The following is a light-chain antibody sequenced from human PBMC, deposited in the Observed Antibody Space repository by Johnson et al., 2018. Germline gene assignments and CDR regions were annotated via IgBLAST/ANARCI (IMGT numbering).Light chain of an antibody. CDR1: SSNIGNNY. V-gene: IGLV1-51*02. J-gene: IGLJ1*01. CDR3: GTGDSSMSAGNV. Sequence: QSVLTQPPSVSAAPGQKVTISCSGSSSNIGNNYVSWYQQLPGTAPKLLIYENNKRPSGIPDRFSGSKSGTSATLGITGLPPGEEADYYCGTGDSSMSAGNVFGTGTKVTVL. CDR2: ENN.